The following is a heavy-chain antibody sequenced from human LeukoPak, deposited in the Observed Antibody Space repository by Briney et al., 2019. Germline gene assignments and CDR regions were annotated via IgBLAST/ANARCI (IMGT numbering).Heavy chain of an antibody. CDR3: ARGKTMMVVAPSGDGFDI. Sequence: PSETLSLTCAVYGGSFSGYYWSWIRQPPGKGLEWIGEINHSGSTNYNPSLKSRVTISVDTSKNQFSLKLSSVTAADTAVYYCARGKTMMVVAPSGDGFDIWGQGTMVTVSS. CDR2: INHSGST. J-gene: IGHJ3*02. V-gene: IGHV4-34*01. D-gene: IGHD3-22*01. CDR1: GGSFSGYY.